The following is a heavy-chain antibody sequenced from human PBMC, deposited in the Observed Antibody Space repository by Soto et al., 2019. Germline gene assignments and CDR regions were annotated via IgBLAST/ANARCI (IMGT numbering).Heavy chain of an antibody. J-gene: IGHJ4*02. CDR1: GGSISSSSYY. CDR2: IYYSGST. CDR3: ARRKLELQSRPQYYFDY. D-gene: IGHD1-7*01. Sequence: PSETLSLTCTVSGGSISSSSYYWGWIRQPPGKGLEWIGSIYYSGSTYYNPSLKSRVTISVDTSKNQFSLKLSSVTAADTAVYYCARRKLELQSRPQYYFDYWGQGTLVTVSS. V-gene: IGHV4-39*01.